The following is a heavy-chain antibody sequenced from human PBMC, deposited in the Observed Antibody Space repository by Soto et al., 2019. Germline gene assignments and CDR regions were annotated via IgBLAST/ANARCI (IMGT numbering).Heavy chain of an antibody. CDR1: GFTFSSYA. D-gene: IGHD2-15*01. CDR2: ISYDGSNK. Sequence: GGSLRLSCAASGFTFSSYAMHWVRQAPGKGLEWVAVISYDGSNKYYADSVKGRFTISRDNSKNTLYLQMNSLRAEDTAVYYCARGYVGGGGGSFFGWFDPWGQGTLVTVSS. V-gene: IGHV3-30-3*01. CDR3: ARGYVGGGGGSFFGWFDP. J-gene: IGHJ5*02.